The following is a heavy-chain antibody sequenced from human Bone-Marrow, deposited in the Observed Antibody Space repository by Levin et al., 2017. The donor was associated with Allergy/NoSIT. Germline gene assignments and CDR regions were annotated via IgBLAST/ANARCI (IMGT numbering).Heavy chain of an antibody. D-gene: IGHD4-17*01. CDR1: GFVFSDSNYG. V-gene: IGHV3-30*03. J-gene: IGHJ4*02. CDR2: MSNTGTYK. Sequence: GGSLRLSCEASGFVFSDSNYGMHWVRQAPGQGLEWLAVMSNTGTYKDYADSVKGRFTISRDDSKNILYLQMNSRGPEDTAVYYWAAYKRDYGYYWGQGTLVTVSS. CDR3: AAYKRDYGYY.